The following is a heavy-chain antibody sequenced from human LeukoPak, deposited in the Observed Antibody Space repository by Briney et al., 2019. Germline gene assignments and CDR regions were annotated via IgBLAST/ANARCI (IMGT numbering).Heavy chain of an antibody. CDR1: GGSISSGGYS. CDR2: IYHSGST. J-gene: IGHJ3*02. D-gene: IGHD4-23*01. Sequence: PSETLSLTCAVSGGSISSGGYSWSWIRQPPGKGLEWIGYIYHSGSTYYNPSLKGRVTISVDRSKNQFSLKLSSVTAADTAVYYCARVPTVVTGAFDIWGQGTMVTVSS. V-gene: IGHV4-30-2*01. CDR3: ARVPTVVTGAFDI.